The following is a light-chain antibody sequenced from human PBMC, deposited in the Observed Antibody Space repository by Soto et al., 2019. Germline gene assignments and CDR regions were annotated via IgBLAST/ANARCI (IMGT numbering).Light chain of an antibody. CDR2: DVT. CDR1: RSDVGGYDY. Sequence: QSALTQPRSVSGSPGQSVTISCTGTRSDVGGYDYVSWYQQHPGKAPKLMIYDVTERPSGVPDRFSGSKSGNTASLTISGLQAEDEADYYFCSYAGTYPGVFGTGTKLTVL. V-gene: IGLV2-11*01. CDR3: CSYAGTYPGV. J-gene: IGLJ1*01.